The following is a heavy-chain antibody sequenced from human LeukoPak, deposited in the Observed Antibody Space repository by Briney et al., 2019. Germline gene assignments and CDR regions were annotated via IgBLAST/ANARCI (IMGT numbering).Heavy chain of an antibody. CDR2: IYYSGST. J-gene: IGHJ4*02. D-gene: IGHD6-13*01. CDR1: GGSISSSSYY. Sequence: SETLSLTCTVSGGSISSSSYYWGWIRQPPGKGLEWIGSIYYSGSTYYNPSLKSRVTISVDKSKNQFSLKLSSVTAADTAMYYCATSSSWRLDYWGQGTLLTVSS. V-gene: IGHV4-39*07. CDR3: ATSSSWRLDY.